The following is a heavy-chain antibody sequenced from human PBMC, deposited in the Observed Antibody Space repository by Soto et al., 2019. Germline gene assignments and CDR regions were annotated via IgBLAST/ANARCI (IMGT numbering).Heavy chain of an antibody. V-gene: IGHV1-2*02. CDR1: GDSFNDYY. D-gene: IGHD1-26*01. CDR2: INPNGGVT. CDR3: ARESGRATATLYYYFFYRVV. Sequence: QVQLVQSGAEVRKPGASVTVSCRSSGDSFNDYYIHWVRQAPGQGFEWMGWINPNGGVTKYAQKYSVGVSMTRQTSIRTVYMQLSRLRSDDTSVYYCARESGRATATLYYYFFYRVVWSIG. J-gene: IGHJ6*03.